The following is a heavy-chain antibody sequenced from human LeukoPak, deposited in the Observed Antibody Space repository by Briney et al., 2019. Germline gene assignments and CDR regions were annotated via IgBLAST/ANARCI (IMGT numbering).Heavy chain of an antibody. J-gene: IGHJ4*02. V-gene: IGHV3-23*01. CDR1: GLTFSRYA. CDR2: ISASGGST. D-gene: IGHD1-1*01. Sequence: GGSLRLSCAASGLTFSRYAMSWVRQAPGKGLEWVSAISASGGSTYYADSVKGRFTISRDNSKNTLYLQMNSLGADDTAVYYCAKGNWRYFDYWGQGTLVTVSS. CDR3: AKGNWRYFDY.